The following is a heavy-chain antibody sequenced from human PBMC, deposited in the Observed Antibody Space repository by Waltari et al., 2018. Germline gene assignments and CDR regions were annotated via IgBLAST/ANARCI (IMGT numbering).Heavy chain of an antibody. J-gene: IGHJ4*02. D-gene: IGHD6-13*01. CDR3: TRGLVAAAGPRFGY. CDR1: GGSFSGYY. CDR2: INHSGGT. Sequence: QVQLQQWGAGLLKPSETLSLTCAVSGGSFSGYYCSWIRQPPGKGLEWIGEINHSGGTNYNPSLKSRVTRSVDTSKNQFSLKLSSVSAADTSVYYCTRGLVAAAGPRFGYWGQGTLVTVSS. V-gene: IGHV4-34*01.